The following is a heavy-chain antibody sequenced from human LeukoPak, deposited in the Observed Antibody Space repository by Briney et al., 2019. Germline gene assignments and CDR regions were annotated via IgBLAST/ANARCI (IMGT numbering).Heavy chain of an antibody. J-gene: IGHJ4*02. CDR3: ARFSSGCSTSSCYLTY. D-gene: IGHD2-2*01. V-gene: IGHV4-59*11. CDR1: GGSLSSHY. CDR2: IHDTGST. Sequence: PSETLSLTCSVSGGSLSSHYWSWIRQPPGKGLELIGHIHDTGSTFYNPSLRGRVTKSLDTSNNQFSLKLTSMTAADTAVYYCARFSSGCSTSSCYLTYWGQGTLVTVS.